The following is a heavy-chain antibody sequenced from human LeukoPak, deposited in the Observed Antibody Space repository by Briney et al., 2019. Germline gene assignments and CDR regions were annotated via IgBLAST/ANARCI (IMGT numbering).Heavy chain of an antibody. Sequence: GGSLRLSCAASGFPFSSYGMHWVRQAPGKGLEWVAFIRYDGSNKYYADSVKGRFTISRDNSKNTLYLQMNSLRAEDTAVYYCAKGAPCIAAEGLYDYWGQGTLVTVSS. CDR3: AKGAPCIAAEGLYDY. CDR2: IRYDGSNK. J-gene: IGHJ4*02. CDR1: GFPFSSYG. V-gene: IGHV3-30*02. D-gene: IGHD6-13*01.